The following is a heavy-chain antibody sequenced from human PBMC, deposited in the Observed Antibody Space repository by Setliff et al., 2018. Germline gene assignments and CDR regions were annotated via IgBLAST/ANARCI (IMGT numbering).Heavy chain of an antibody. D-gene: IGHD6-19*01. CDR2: INHRGST. Sequence: PSETLSLTCAAYGGTFSDYHWTWIRQSPEKGLEWIGEINHRGSTNYNPSLMSRVTISIDTSKDQFSLKLISMTAADTAGYYCARGRAGHSGHWGQGTLVTVSS. CDR1: GGTFSDYH. CDR3: ARGRAGHSGH. V-gene: IGHV4-34*01. J-gene: IGHJ4*02.